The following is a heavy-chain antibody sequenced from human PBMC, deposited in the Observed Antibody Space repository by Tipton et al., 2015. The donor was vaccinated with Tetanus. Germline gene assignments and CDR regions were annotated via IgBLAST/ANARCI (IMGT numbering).Heavy chain of an antibody. V-gene: IGHV4-31*03. CDR2: IYYSGST. J-gene: IGHJ5*02. CDR1: GASISSGSYF. CDR3: ARDQGGGRVARLNWFGP. Sequence: TLSLTCSVSGASISSGSYFWNWIRHRPGKGLEWIGYIYYSGSTFYNPSLKSRVTISVGTSNNQFSLRLSSVTAADTGVYYCARDQGGGRVARLNWFGPWGQGTLVTVSS. D-gene: IGHD3-16*01.